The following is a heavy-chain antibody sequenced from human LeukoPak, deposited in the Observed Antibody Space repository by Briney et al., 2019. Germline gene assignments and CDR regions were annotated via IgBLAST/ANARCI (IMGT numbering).Heavy chain of an antibody. CDR1: GYXFTDYY. J-gene: IGHJ4*02. CDR3: TRALGSDY. Sequence: ASVKVSCKASGYXFTDYYINWVRQAPGQGLEWMGWINPNSGGTHYAQKFQGRVTMTRDTSIATAYMELSSLRSDDTAMYYCTRALGSDYWGQGTLVTVSS. D-gene: IGHD1-26*01. V-gene: IGHV1-2*02. CDR2: INPNSGGT.